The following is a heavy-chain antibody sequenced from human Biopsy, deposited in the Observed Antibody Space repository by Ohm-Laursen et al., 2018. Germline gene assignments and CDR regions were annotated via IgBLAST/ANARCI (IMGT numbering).Heavy chain of an antibody. CDR1: GDSLSSGPDN. CDR2: IYSGGNT. V-gene: IGHV4-61*01. J-gene: IGHJ4*02. D-gene: IGHD6-19*01. CDR3: ARGRRTSGWPYFAN. Sequence: TLSLTCTVSGDSLSSGPDNWSWIRQPPGQGLEYIGFIYSGGNTNYNPSLQNRVTMSVDTSKNQFSLKPSSVIAADTAVYYCARGRRTSGWPYFANWGQGTLVIVSS.